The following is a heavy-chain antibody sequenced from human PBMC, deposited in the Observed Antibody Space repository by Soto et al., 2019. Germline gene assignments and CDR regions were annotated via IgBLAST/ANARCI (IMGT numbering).Heavy chain of an antibody. V-gene: IGHV1-69*02. CDR1: GGSFSSYT. CDR2: IIPILGIA. D-gene: IGHD2-15*01. CDR3: AVPLGYCSGGSCADY. J-gene: IGHJ4*02. Sequence: SVKVSCKASGGSFSSYTISWVRQAPGQGLEWMGRIIPILGIANYAQKFQGRVTIIADKSTSTAYMELSSLRSEDTAVYYCAVPLGYCSGGSCADYWGQGTLVTVS.